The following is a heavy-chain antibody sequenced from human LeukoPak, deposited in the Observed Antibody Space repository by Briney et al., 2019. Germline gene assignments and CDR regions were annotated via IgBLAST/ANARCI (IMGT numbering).Heavy chain of an antibody. V-gene: IGHV4-39*07. Sequence: SETLSLTCTVSGGSISSSSYYWGWIRQPPGKGLEWIGSIYYSGSTYHNPSLKSRVTISVDTSKNQFSLKLSSVTAADTAVYYCARDRGSRPGNYFDYWGQGTLVTVSS. J-gene: IGHJ4*02. CDR2: IYYSGST. D-gene: IGHD3-10*01. CDR3: ARDRGSRPGNYFDY. CDR1: GGSISSSSYY.